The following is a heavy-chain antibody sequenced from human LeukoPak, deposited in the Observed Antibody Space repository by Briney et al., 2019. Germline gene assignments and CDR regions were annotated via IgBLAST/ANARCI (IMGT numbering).Heavy chain of an antibody. Sequence: PGGSLRLSCAASGFTFSSYAMSWVRQAPGTGLEWVSAISGSGGSTYYADSVKGRFTISRDNSKNTLYLQMNSLRAEDTAVYYCARRSGWYISPFDYWGQGTLVTVSS. V-gene: IGHV3-23*01. CDR1: GFTFSSYA. J-gene: IGHJ4*02. CDR2: ISGSGGST. D-gene: IGHD6-19*01. CDR3: ARRSGWYISPFDY.